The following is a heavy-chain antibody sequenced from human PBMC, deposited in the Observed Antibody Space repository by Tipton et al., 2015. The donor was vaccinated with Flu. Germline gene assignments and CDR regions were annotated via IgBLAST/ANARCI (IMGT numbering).Heavy chain of an antibody. Sequence: TLSLTCTVSGDSVNSGNYYWSWIRQPPGKGLEWIGYVYYGGSANYNPSLKSRVTISLDTSKNQLSLKLSPVAAADSAVYYCASSRRVYFGHWGQGTLVTVSS. CDR3: ASSRRVYFGH. J-gene: IGHJ4*02. CDR2: VYYGGSA. CDR1: GDSVNSGNYY. D-gene: IGHD3-10*01. V-gene: IGHV4-61*01.